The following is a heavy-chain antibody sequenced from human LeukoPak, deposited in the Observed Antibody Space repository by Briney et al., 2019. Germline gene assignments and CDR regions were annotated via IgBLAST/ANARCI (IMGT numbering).Heavy chain of an antibody. CDR3: ARCGIAAAGRFDP. CDR1: GGSFSGYY. Sequence: SETLSLTCAVYGGSFSGYYLNWIRQPPGKGLEWIGEINHSGNTNYNPSLKSRVTISVDTSKNQFSLKLSSVTAADTAVYYCARCGIAAAGRFDPWGQGTLVTVSS. V-gene: IGHV4-34*01. J-gene: IGHJ5*02. D-gene: IGHD6-13*01. CDR2: INHSGNT.